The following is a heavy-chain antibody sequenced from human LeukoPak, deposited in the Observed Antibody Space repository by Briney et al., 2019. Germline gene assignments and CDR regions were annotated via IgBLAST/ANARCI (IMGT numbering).Heavy chain of an antibody. J-gene: IGHJ6*03. CDR3: AKEGGGTYYYYMDV. D-gene: IGHD2-15*01. CDR2: ISGSGGST. V-gene: IGHV3-23*01. Sequence: GGSLRLSCAASGFTFSSYAMSWVRQAPGKELEWVSAISGSGGSTYYADSVKGRFTISRDNSKNTLYLQMNSLRAEDTAVYYCAKEGGGTYYYYMDVWGKGTTVTVSS. CDR1: GFTFSSYA.